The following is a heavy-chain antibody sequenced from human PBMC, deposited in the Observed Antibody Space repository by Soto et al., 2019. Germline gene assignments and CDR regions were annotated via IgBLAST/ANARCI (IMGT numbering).Heavy chain of an antibody. Sequence: QVQLVQSGAEVKKPGASVKVACKASGYTFTSYGISWVRQAPGQGLEWMGWINAYNGNKKYAQKLQGRVTMTTDTATSTAYMELRSLRSDDTAVYDCARDLGQQLFDYWGQGTLVTVSS. J-gene: IGHJ4*02. D-gene: IGHD6-13*01. V-gene: IGHV1-18*01. CDR2: INAYNGNK. CDR3: ARDLGQQLFDY. CDR1: GYTFTSYG.